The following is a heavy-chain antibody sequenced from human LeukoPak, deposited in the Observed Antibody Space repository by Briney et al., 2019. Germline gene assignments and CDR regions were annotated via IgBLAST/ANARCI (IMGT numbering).Heavy chain of an antibody. CDR3: ARGRRYSGYGDLEY. Sequence: SETLSLTCTVSGYSISSGYYWGWIRQPPGKGLEWIGSIYHSGSTYYNPSLKSRVTISVDTSKNQFSLKLSSVTAADTAVYYCARGRRYSGYGDLEYWGQGTLVTVSS. V-gene: IGHV4-38-2*02. D-gene: IGHD5-12*01. J-gene: IGHJ4*02. CDR2: IYHSGST. CDR1: GYSISSGYY.